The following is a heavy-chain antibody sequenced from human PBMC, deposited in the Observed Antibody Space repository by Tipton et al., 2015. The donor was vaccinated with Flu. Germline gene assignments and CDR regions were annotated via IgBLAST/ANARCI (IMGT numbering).Heavy chain of an antibody. CDR1: GGSISGYY. CDR3: ARYPCSGYTCSRYYFES. D-gene: IGHD3-22*01. J-gene: IGHJ4*02. Sequence: TLSLTCTVSGGSISGYYWSWIRQSAVKGLEWIGRIYTGGRTRYNSALESRVTMSVDTSKNQISLKLTSVTAADTALYYCARYPCSGYTCSRYYFESWGQGMLFTVSS. CDR2: IYTGGRT. V-gene: IGHV4-4*07.